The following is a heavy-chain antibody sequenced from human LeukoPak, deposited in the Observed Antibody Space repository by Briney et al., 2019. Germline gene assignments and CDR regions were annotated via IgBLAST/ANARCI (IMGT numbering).Heavy chain of an antibody. V-gene: IGHV3-30*18. CDR1: GFTFSSYG. D-gene: IGHD3-10*01. CDR2: ISYDGSNK. Sequence: GGSLRLSCAPSGFTFSSYGMHWVRQAPGKGLEWVAVISYDGSNKYYADSVKGRFTISRDNSKNTLYLQMNSLRAEDTAVYYCAKDSMVRGVLYYFDYWGQGTLVTVSS. CDR3: AKDSMVRGVLYYFDY. J-gene: IGHJ4*02.